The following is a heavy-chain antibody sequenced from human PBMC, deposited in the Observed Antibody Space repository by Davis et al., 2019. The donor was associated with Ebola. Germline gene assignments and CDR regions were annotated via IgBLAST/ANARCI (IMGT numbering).Heavy chain of an antibody. D-gene: IGHD3-10*01. Sequence: PGGSLRLSCEASGFTFGTYHIHWVRQCPGKGLMWLSRIKPDGSSADYAESVKGRFTVSRDNAKNTGYLEMNNLTPDDTAVYYCVRDFRETDLWGQGSLVTVAS. CDR1: GFTFGTYH. CDR2: IKPDGSSA. V-gene: IGHV3-74*01. CDR3: VRDFRETDL. J-gene: IGHJ5*02.